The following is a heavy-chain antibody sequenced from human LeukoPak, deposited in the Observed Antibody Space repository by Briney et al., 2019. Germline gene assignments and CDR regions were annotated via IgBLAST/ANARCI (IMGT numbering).Heavy chain of an antibody. CDR2: IYTSGST. Sequence: SETLSLTCTVSGDSMDSRDYYWSWIRQPAGKGLEWIGRIYTSGSTNYNPSLKSRVTISVDTSKNQFSLKLSSVTAADTAVYYCARGEYSSSPPYWYFDLWGRGTLVTVSS. J-gene: IGHJ2*01. CDR3: ARGEYSSSPPYWYFDL. CDR1: GDSMDSRDYY. D-gene: IGHD6-6*01. V-gene: IGHV4-61*02.